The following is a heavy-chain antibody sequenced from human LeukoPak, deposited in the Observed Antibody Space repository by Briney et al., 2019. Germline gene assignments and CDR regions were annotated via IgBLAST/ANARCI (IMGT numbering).Heavy chain of an antibody. V-gene: IGHV3-15*01. CDR2: IKGKGDAGTI. D-gene: IGHD3/OR15-3a*01. CDR1: GFTFNNAW. J-gene: IGHJ4*02. CDR3: TAGTGRSDFDY. Sequence: GSLRLSCAASGFTFNNAWMSWVRQAPGKGLEWVGRIKGKGDAGTIDYAAPVKGRFTISRDDSKNTLYLQMNSLKSEDTAVYYCTAGTGRSDFDYWGQGTLVTVSS.